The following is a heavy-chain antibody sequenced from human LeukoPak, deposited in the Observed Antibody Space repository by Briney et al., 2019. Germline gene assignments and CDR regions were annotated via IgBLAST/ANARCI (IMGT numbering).Heavy chain of an antibody. CDR3: AKDKEAVAGTAGYYGRDV. J-gene: IGHJ6*02. D-gene: IGHD6-19*01. Sequence: GGSLRLSCAASGFTFDDYTMHWVRQAPGKGLEWVSLISWDGGSTYYADSVKGRFTISRDNSKNSLYLQMNSLRTEDTALYYCAKDKEAVAGTAGYYGRDVWGQGTTVTVSS. V-gene: IGHV3-43*01. CDR2: ISWDGGST. CDR1: GFTFDDYT.